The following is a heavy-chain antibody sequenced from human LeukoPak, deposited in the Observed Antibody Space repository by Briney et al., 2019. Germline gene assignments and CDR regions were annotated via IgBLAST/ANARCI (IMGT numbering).Heavy chain of an antibody. CDR3: ARGSAFDI. J-gene: IGHJ3*02. V-gene: IGHV6-1*01. Sequence: SQTLSLTCAISGDSVSNTNAAWNWLRQSPSRGLEWLARTYYRSRWYHDYAESVKSRIIINPDTTKNQFSLELNSLPPENTAVYYCARGSAFDIWGQGTMVTVSS. CDR2: TYYRSRWYH. CDR1: GDSVSNTNAA.